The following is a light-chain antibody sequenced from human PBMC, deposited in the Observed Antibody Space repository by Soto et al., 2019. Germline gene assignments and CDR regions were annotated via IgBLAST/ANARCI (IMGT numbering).Light chain of an antibody. Sequence: DIVMTQSPDSLAVSLGERATINCKSSQSVFSSSTNKNYLAWYQQKPGQPPKLLIYWASTRESGVPDRFSGSGSGTDFTLTISFLQAEDVAVYSCQQYYSTPLTFGGGTKVEIK. CDR3: QQYYSTPLT. J-gene: IGKJ4*01. CDR2: WAS. CDR1: QSVFSSSTNKNY. V-gene: IGKV4-1*01.